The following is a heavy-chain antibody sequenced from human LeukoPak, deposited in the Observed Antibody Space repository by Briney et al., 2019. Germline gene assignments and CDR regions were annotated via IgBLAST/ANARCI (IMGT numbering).Heavy chain of an antibody. Sequence: GGSLRLSCAASGFTFSDYYMTWIRQAPGKGLEWVSYISSSGITIYYADSVKGRFTISRDNAKNSLYLQMNSLRAEDTAVYYCARFIAAPYYFDYWGRGTLVTVSS. D-gene: IGHD6-13*01. CDR3: ARFIAAPYYFDY. V-gene: IGHV3-11*04. J-gene: IGHJ4*02. CDR2: ISSSGITI. CDR1: GFTFSDYY.